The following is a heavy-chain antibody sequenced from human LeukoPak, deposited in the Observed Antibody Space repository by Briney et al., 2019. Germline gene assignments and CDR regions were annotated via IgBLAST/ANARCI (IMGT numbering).Heavy chain of an antibody. J-gene: IGHJ5*02. D-gene: IGHD3-10*01. CDR3: ARHGSGTYFVS. V-gene: IGHV4-4*02. CDR2: IYHSGRD. Sequence: PSETLSPTCAVSGGAISNSNWWSWVRQPPGKGLEWIGEIYHSGRDNYNPSLQSRVTISIDTSNNQFSLKLYSVTAADTAVYYCARHGSGTYFVSWGQGTLVPVSS. CDR1: GGAISNSNW.